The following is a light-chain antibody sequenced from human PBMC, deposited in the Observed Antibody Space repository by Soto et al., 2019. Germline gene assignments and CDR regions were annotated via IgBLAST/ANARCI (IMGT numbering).Light chain of an antibody. J-gene: IGLJ1*01. Sequence: SVLTQPASVSGSPGQSITISCTGTSSDVGDYNYVSWYQQHPGKAPKLMIYDVSNRPSGVSNRFSGSKSGNTASLTISGLQAEDEADYYCGSYTSSNTYVFGTGTKLTVL. CDR1: SSDVGDYNY. V-gene: IGLV2-14*03. CDR3: GSYTSSNTYV. CDR2: DVS.